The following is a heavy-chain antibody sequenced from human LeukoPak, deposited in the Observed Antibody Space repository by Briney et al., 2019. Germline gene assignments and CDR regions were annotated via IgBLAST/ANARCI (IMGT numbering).Heavy chain of an antibody. J-gene: IGHJ6*03. CDR1: GFTFSSYE. CDR3: GVGASIANYYSYMDV. D-gene: IGHD1-26*01. CDR2: SRNKANSYST. V-gene: IGHV3-72*01. Sequence: GGSLRLSCAASGFTFSSYEMNWVRQAPGKGLEWIGRSRNKANSYSTEYAASVKGRFTISRDESENSLYLQMNGLKTEDTAVYYCGVGASIANYYSYMDVWGKGTTVTVSS.